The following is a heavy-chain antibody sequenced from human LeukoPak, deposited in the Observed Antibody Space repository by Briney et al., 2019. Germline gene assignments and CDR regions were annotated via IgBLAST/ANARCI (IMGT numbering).Heavy chain of an antibody. D-gene: IGHD6-19*01. CDR3: ARDPPDSSGWHHWFDP. V-gene: IGHV1-69*13. J-gene: IGHJ5*02. Sequence: SVKVSCKASGYTFTGYYMHWVRQAPGQGLEWMGGLIPIFGTANYAQKFQGRVTITADESTSTAYMELSSLRSEDTAVYYCARDPPDSSGWHHWFDPWGQGTLVTVSS. CDR1: GYTFTGYY. CDR2: LIPIFGTA.